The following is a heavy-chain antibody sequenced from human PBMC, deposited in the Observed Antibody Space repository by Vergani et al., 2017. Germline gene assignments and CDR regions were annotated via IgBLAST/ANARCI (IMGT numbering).Heavy chain of an antibody. CDR2: IYPGDSDT. CDR3: ARQVGATGWYFDL. D-gene: IGHD1-26*01. J-gene: IGHJ2*01. CDR1: GYLFINYW. Sequence: EVQLVQSGAEVKKPGESLRISCKGSGYLFINYWIGWVRQMPGKGLEWMGIIYPGDSDTRYSPSFQGQVTISADKSISTAYLQWSSLKASDTAMYYCARQVGATGWYFDLWGRGTLVTVSS. V-gene: IGHV5-51*01.